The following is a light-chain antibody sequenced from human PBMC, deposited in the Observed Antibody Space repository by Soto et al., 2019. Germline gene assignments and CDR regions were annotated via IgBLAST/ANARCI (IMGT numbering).Light chain of an antibody. CDR3: QQYSNWPPLT. Sequence: EIVMTQSPATLSVSPGERATLSCRASQSVSSNLAWYQQKPGQAPRLLIQGASTRATGIPARFSGSGSGTEFTLTISSLQSEDFAVYYCQQYSNWPPLTFGGGTKVEIK. J-gene: IGKJ4*01. CDR1: QSVSSN. V-gene: IGKV3-15*01. CDR2: GAS.